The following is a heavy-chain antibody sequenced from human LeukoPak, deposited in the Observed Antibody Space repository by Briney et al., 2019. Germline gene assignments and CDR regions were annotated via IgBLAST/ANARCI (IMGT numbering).Heavy chain of an antibody. V-gene: IGHV1-69*13. Sequence: SVKVSCKPSGYTFTGYYMHWVRQAPGQGLEWMGGIIPIFGTANYAQKFQGRVTITADESTSTAYMELSSLRSEDTAVYYCARDGSSSWYRFDPWGQGTLVTVSS. J-gene: IGHJ5*02. D-gene: IGHD6-13*01. CDR3: ARDGSSSWYRFDP. CDR2: IIPIFGTA. CDR1: GYTFTGYY.